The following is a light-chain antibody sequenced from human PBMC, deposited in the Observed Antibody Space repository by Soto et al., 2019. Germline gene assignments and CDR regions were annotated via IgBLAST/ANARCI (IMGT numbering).Light chain of an antibody. J-gene: IGLJ2*01. V-gene: IGLV1-40*01. CDR1: SSNIGAGYD. CDR2: GNS. Sequence: QSVLTQPPSVSGAPGQRVTISCTGSSSNIGAGYDVHWYQQLPGTAPKLLIYGNSNRPSGVPDRFSGSKSVTSASLAITGLQAEAEADYCCQSYDSSLSVVFGGGTKLTVL. CDR3: QSYDSSLSVV.